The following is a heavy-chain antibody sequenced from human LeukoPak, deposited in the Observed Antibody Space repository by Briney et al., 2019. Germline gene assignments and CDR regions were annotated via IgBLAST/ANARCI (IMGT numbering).Heavy chain of an antibody. CDR3: AKDSMTYAFDI. CDR1: GFTFSNYA. D-gene: IGHD2/OR15-2a*01. Sequence: GGSLRLSCTASGFTFSNYAITWVRQAPGKGLEWVSSVSSIGISSYYADSVKGRFTISRDNSQNTLYLQMNSLRAEDTAVYYCAKDSMTYAFDIWGQGTMVTVSS. V-gene: IGHV3-23*01. J-gene: IGHJ3*02. CDR2: VSSIGISS.